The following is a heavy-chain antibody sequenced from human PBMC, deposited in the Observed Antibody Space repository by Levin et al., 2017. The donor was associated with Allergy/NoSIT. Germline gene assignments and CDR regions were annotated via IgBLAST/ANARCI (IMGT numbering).Heavy chain of an antibody. CDR2: IYYSGGT. Sequence: SQTLSLTCTVSGGSISSSNYYWGWIRQPPGKGLEWIGSIYYSGGTYYNPSLKSRVTISVDTSKNQFSLKLSSVTAADTAVYYCARGAAENGVWYSWFDPWGQGTLVTVSS. J-gene: IGHJ5*02. D-gene: IGHD2-8*01. CDR1: GGSISSSNYY. V-gene: IGHV4-39*07. CDR3: ARGAAENGVWYSWFDP.